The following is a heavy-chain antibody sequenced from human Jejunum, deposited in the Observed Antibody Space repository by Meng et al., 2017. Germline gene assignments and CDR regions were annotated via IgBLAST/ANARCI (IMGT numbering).Heavy chain of an antibody. J-gene: IGHJ4*02. CDR3: ARHEVDFDN. CDR1: GGSISGYF. CDR2: FTCGGTT. D-gene: IGHD2-15*01. Sequence: VEVQKGGAGLLKPSETLSLTCAVYGGSISGYFWSWIRQAPGEGLEWVGEFTCGGTTNYNPSLKSRVTISADTSKNQFSLTLSSVSAADTAVYYCARHEVDFDNWGQGTLVTVSS. V-gene: IGHV4-34*02.